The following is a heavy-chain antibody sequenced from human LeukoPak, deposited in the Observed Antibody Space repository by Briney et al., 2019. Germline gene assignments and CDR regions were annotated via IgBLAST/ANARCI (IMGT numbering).Heavy chain of an antibody. V-gene: IGHV4-39*07. J-gene: IGHJ4*02. CDR1: GGSISSSSYY. D-gene: IGHD6-19*01. Sequence: SETLSLTCTVSGGSISSSSYYWGWIRQPPGKGLEWIGSIYYSGSTNYNPSLKSRVTISVDTSKNQFSLKLSSVTAADTAVYYCARDIGSSGWPYFDYWGQGTLVTVSS. CDR2: IYYSGST. CDR3: ARDIGSSGWPYFDY.